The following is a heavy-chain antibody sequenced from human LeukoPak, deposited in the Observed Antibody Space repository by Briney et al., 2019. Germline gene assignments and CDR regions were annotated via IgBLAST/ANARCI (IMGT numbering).Heavy chain of an antibody. J-gene: IGHJ4*02. D-gene: IGHD3-22*01. CDR2: ISYDGSNK. Sequence: PGGSLRLSCAASGFTFSSYGMHWVRQAPGNGLEWVAVISYDGSNKYYADSVKGRFTISRDNSKNTLYLQMNSLRAEDTAVYYCARSHYYDSSGYYDLDYWGQGTLVTVSS. V-gene: IGHV3-30*03. CDR1: GFTFSSYG. CDR3: ARSHYYDSSGYYDLDY.